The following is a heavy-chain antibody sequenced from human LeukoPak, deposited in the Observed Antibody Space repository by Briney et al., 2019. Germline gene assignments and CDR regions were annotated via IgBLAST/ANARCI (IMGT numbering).Heavy chain of an antibody. V-gene: IGHV3-43*01. CDR1: GFTFDDYS. D-gene: IGHD1-26*01. Sequence: GGSLRLSCAASGFTFDDYSMHWVRQPPGKGLEWVSLISWDGGSTFYAESVKGRFTISRGNNKNSLYLQMNSLRAEDTAVYYCAKDGFLSGSYIGYWGQGTLVTVSS. J-gene: IGHJ4*02. CDR3: AKDGFLSGSYIGY. CDR2: ISWDGGST.